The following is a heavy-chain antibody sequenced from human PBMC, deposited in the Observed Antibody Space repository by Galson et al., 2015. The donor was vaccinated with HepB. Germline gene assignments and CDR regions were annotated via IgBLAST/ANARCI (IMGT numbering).Heavy chain of an antibody. Sequence: SVKVSCKASGYTFTSYGISWVRQAPGQGLEWMGWISAYNGNTNYAQKLQGRVTMTTDTSTSTAYMELRSLRSDDTAVYYCARDVQLCSSTSCYNYYYYGMDVWGQGTTVTVSS. CDR2: ISAYNGNT. D-gene: IGHD2-2*02. V-gene: IGHV1-18*04. CDR1: GYTFTSYG. CDR3: ARDVQLCSSTSCYNYYYYGMDV. J-gene: IGHJ6*02.